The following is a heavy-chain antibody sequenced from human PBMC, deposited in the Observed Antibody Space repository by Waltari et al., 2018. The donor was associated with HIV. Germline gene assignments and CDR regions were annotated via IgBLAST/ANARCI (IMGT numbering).Heavy chain of an antibody. V-gene: IGHV3-53*02. Sequence: EVQLVETGGDLNQPGGSLRLSCAASGFTVSTNYMGWVRQEPGKGQEWVSFLYSGGTPYYADAVKGRFTISRDSSENTVDLQMNSLRAEDTAVYYCTRGPPSGYWYCDLWGRGTLVTVSS. J-gene: IGHJ2*01. CDR1: GFTVSTNY. D-gene: IGHD3-10*01. CDR2: LYSGGTP. CDR3: TRGPPSGYWYCDL.